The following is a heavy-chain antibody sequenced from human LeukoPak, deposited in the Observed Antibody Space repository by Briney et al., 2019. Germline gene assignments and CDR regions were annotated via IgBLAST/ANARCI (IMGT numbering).Heavy chain of an antibody. CDR2: ISSSGSTI. J-gene: IGHJ4*02. V-gene: IGHV3-48*03. D-gene: IGHD3-22*01. CDR1: GFTFSSYE. CDR3: ARDQGPHYDSSGYNY. Sequence: PGGSLRLSCAASGFTFSSYEMNWVRQAPGKGLEWVSYISSSGSTIYYADSVKGRFTISRDNAKNSLYLQMNSLRAEDTAVYYCARDQGPHYDSSGYNYWGQGTLVTVSS.